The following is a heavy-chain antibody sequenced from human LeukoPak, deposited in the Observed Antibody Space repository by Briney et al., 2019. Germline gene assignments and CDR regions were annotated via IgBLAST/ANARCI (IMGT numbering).Heavy chain of an antibody. V-gene: IGHV4-39*01. Sequence: SETLSLTCTVSGGSISSSSYYWGWIRQPPGKGLEWIGSIYYSGSTYYNPSLKSRVTISVDTSKNQFSLKLSSVTAADTAVYYCARAPHFDWLLSVYFYMDVWGKGTTVTVSS. CDR2: IYYSGST. D-gene: IGHD3-9*01. J-gene: IGHJ6*03. CDR1: GGSISSSSYY. CDR3: ARAPHFDWLLSVYFYMDV.